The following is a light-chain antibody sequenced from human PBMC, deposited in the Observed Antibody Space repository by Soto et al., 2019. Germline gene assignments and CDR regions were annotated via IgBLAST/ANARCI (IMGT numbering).Light chain of an antibody. CDR2: DVS. J-gene: IGLJ3*02. CDR3: SSYTSSSTPPWV. V-gene: IGLV2-14*01. CDR1: SSDVGGYNY. Sequence: QSALTQPASVSRSPGQSITISCTGTSSDVGGYNYVSWYQQHPGKAPKLMIYDVSNRPSGVSNRFSGSKSGNTASLTISGLQAEDEADYYCSSYTSSSTPPWVFGGGTKLTVL.